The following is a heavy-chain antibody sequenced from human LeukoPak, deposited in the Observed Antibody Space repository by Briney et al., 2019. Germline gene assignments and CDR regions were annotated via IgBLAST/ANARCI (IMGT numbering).Heavy chain of an antibody. CDR1: GGTFSSYA. Sequence: SVKVSCKPSGGTFSSYAISWVRQAPGQGLEWMGGIIPIFGTANYAQKFQGRVTITADESTSTAYMELSSLRSEDTAVYYCARATGYGDYLAEYFQHWGQGTLVTVSS. CDR3: ARATGYGDYLAEYFQH. D-gene: IGHD4-17*01. V-gene: IGHV1-69*13. CDR2: IIPIFGTA. J-gene: IGHJ1*01.